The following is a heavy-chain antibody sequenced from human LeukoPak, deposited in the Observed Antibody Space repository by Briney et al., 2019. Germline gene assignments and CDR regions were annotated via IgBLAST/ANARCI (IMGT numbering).Heavy chain of an antibody. CDR3: ASAGHCANGVCRNWFGP. J-gene: IGHJ5*02. CDR1: GASMSSDGYY. CDR2: IYSGGST. V-gene: IGHV4-61*02. Sequence: SETLSLTCNVSGASMSSDGYYWNWIRQPAGKGLEWIGRIYSGGSTNYNPSLKSRVTLSVDTSKDRLSLKLSYVTAADTAVYYCASAGHCANGVCRNWFGPWGQGILVTVSS. D-gene: IGHD2-8*01.